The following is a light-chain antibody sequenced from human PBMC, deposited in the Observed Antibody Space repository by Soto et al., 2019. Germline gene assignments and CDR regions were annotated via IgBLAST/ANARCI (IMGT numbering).Light chain of an antibody. CDR1: QSVRSSY. CDR2: GAS. V-gene: IGKV3-20*01. J-gene: IGKJ3*01. Sequence: EIVLTQSPGTLSLSPGERATLACRASQSVRSSYLAWYQQKPGQAPRLLIYGASTRATGIPDRFSGSGSGSDFTLTIRRLAPEDFAVYCCQQYGGSPLTFGPGTTVDLK. CDR3: QQYGGSPLT.